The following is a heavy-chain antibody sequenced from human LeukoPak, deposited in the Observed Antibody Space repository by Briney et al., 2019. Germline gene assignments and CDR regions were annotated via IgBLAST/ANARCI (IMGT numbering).Heavy chain of an antibody. CDR1: GFTFSTYW. CDR3: ARAAPNYGGNSWFDY. CDR2: IKQDGTDK. J-gene: IGHJ4*02. Sequence: PGGSLRLSCAGSGFTFSTYWMSWVRQAPGKGLDWVANIKQDGTDKYYVDSVKGRFTISRDNAKNLLYLQMNSLRAEDTAVYYCARAAPNYGGNSWFDYWGQGTLVTVSS. V-gene: IGHV3-7*01. D-gene: IGHD4-23*01.